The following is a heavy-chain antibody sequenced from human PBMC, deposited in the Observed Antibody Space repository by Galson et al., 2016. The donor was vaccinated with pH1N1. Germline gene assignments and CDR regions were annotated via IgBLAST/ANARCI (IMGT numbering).Heavy chain of an antibody. J-gene: IGHJ4*02. V-gene: IGHV3-7*01. CDR2: IKQDGSEK. CDR1: GFTFSNYW. D-gene: IGHD3-10*01. Sequence: SLRLSCAASGFTFSNYWMSWVRQAPGKGLEWVANIKQDGSEKYYVDSVKGRVTISRDNAKNSLCLQMNSLRAEDTAVYYCARRMGSSEWGYYFDYWGQGTLVTVSS. CDR3: ARRMGSSEWGYYFDY.